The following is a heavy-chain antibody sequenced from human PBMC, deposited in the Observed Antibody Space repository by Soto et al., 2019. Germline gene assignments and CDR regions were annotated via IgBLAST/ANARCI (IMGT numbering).Heavy chain of an antibody. CDR1: GFTVSSNY. Sequence: GGSLRLSCAASGFTVSSNYMSWVRQAPGKGLEWVSVIYSGGSTYYADSVKGRFTISRDNSKNTLYHQMNSLRAEDTAVYYCASSPCSSTSCYELYYYYYYMDVWGKGTTVTVSS. D-gene: IGHD2-2*01. V-gene: IGHV3-66*01. CDR3: ASSPCSSTSCYELYYYYYYMDV. CDR2: IYSGGST. J-gene: IGHJ6*03.